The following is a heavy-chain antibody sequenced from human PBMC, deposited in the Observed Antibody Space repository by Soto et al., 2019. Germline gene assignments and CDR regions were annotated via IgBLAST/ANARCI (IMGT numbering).Heavy chain of an antibody. CDR2: IFYSGSA. CDR1: GGSISSGYYY. CDR3: ASIGDGYNGNWYFDL. J-gene: IGHJ2*01. D-gene: IGHD5-12*01. Sequence: PSETLSLTCSVSGGSISSGYYYWSWIRQPPGKGLEWIGYIFYSGSAYYNPSLKGRVSISVDTSKNQFSLNLNSVTAADTAVYYCASIGDGYNGNWYFDLWGRGTLVTVSS. V-gene: IGHV4-30-4*01.